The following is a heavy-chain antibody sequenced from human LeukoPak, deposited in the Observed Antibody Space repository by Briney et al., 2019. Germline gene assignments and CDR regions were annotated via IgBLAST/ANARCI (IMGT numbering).Heavy chain of an antibody. CDR2: ISESGGST. D-gene: IGHD5-18*01. CDR1: GFTFRSYA. CDR3: AKIRGYTYGFGDY. V-gene: IGHV3-23*01. J-gene: IGHJ4*02. Sequence: PGGSLRLSCAASGFTFRSYAMSWVRQAPGKGLEWVSDISESGGSTHYADPVKGRFTISRDNSKNTLYLQMNTLRAEDTAVYFCAKIRGYTYGFGDYWGQGILVTVSS.